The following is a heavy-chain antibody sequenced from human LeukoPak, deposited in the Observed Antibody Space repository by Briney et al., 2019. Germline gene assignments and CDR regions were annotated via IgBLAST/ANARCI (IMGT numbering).Heavy chain of an antibody. CDR2: IYYSGST. J-gene: IGHJ4*02. V-gene: IGHV4-39*01. D-gene: IGHD6-19*01. CDR1: GGSISSSSYY. Sequence: SETLSLTCTVSGGSISSSSYYWGWIRQPPGKGLEWIGTIYYSGSTYYNPSLKSRVTISVDTSKNQFSLKLSSVTAADTAVYYCARDSSGWWGSSRTIYFDYWGQGTLVTVSS. CDR3: ARDSSGWWGSSRTIYFDY.